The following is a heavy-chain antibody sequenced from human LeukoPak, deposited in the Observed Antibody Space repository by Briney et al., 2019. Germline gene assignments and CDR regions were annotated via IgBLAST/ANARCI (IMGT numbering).Heavy chain of an antibody. D-gene: IGHD2-15*01. CDR3: ARETYCSGGSCYKGNAFDI. CDR2: IPSSTSYI. V-gene: IGHV3-21*01. J-gene: IGHJ3*02. Sequence: GGSLRLSCATSGFAFSTYTMIWVRQAPGKGLEWVSSIPSSTSYIYYADSVRGRFTVSRDNAKNSLYLQMNSLRADDTAVYYCARETYCSGGSCYKGNAFDIWGQGTMVTVSS. CDR1: GFAFSTYT.